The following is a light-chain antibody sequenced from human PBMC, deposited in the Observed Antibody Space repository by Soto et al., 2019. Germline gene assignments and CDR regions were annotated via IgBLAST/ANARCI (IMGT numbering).Light chain of an antibody. Sequence: QSARTQPAWVSGSPGQSITIFCTGTSSDVGGYKYVSWFQQYPGKVPKLIIYEVNDRPLEVSNRFSASKSGNTDSLTSSGLQADDAADYYCSSYTRQSTYVFGPGTKVTVL. CDR1: SSDVGGYKY. V-gene: IGLV2-14*03. CDR2: EVN. J-gene: IGLJ1*01. CDR3: SSYTRQSTYV.